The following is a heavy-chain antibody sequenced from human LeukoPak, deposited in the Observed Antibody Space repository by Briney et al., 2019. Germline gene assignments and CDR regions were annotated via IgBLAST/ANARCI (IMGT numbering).Heavy chain of an antibody. Sequence: GGSLRLSCAASGFTFNNYGMHWVRQAPGKGLEWLAFIRYDGSNTYYADSVKGRFTVSRDDSKNTLYLQMNSLRGDDTAVYYCARGPSGYHNTGGQGTLVTVSS. V-gene: IGHV3-30*02. D-gene: IGHD5-12*01. CDR3: ARGPSGYHNT. CDR2: IRYDGSNT. CDR1: GFTFNNYG. J-gene: IGHJ4*02.